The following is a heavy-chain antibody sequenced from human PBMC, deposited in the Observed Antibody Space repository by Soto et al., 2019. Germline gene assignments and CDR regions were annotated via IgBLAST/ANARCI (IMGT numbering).Heavy chain of an antibody. J-gene: IGHJ4*02. CDR3: ASRGGNSGYSFDY. D-gene: IGHD2-21*02. V-gene: IGHV3-7*02. Sequence: EVQLVESGGGLVQPGGSLRLSCAASGFTFNTYWMSWVRQAPGKGLEWVANIKQDGSEKYYVDSVKGRFTISRDNAKNSLYLQMNSLRAEDTAVYYCASRGGNSGYSFDYWGQGTLVTVSS. CDR2: IKQDGSEK. CDR1: GFTFNTYW.